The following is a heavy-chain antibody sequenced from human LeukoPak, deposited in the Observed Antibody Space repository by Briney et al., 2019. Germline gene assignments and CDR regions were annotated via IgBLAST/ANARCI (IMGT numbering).Heavy chain of an antibody. D-gene: IGHD5-24*01. CDR1: GGTFSSYA. CDR3: ARENPQRRWELARFDP. Sequence: GASVKVSCKASGGTFSSYAIGWVRQAPGQGLEWMGGIIPIFGTANYAQKFQGRVTITADKSTSTAYMELSSLRSEDTAVYYCARENPQRRWELARFDPWGQGTLVTVSS. J-gene: IGHJ5*02. V-gene: IGHV1-69*06. CDR2: IIPIFGTA.